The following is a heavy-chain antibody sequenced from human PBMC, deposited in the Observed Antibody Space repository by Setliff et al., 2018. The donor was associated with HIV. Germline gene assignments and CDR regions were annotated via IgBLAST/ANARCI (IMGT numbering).Heavy chain of an antibody. V-gene: IGHV4-34*01. D-gene: IGHD5-18*01. CDR3: ARTKAYTVMGFDY. Sequence: PSETLSLTCAVYGGSFSDYYWSWIRQPPGKGLEWIGSITHSGNNWLNPSLKGRVNLSVQTSKNQFTLNLSSVTAADTAVYYCARTKAYTVMGFDYWGQGTLVTVSS. J-gene: IGHJ4*02. CDR1: GGSFSDYY. CDR2: ITHSGNN.